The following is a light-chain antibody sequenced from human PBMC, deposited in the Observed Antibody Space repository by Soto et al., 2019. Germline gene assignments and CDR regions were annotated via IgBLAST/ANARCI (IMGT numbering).Light chain of an antibody. V-gene: IGKV1-33*01. Sequence: DIQMTQSPSSLSASVGDRVTITCQASQDITYSLSWYQQKPGKAPKLLIYDAANLEAGVPSRFSGSGSGTDFTFTISSLQPEDIATYYCQQYDNLPPLTFGGGTKVEIK. CDR1: QDITYS. CDR2: DAA. J-gene: IGKJ4*01. CDR3: QQYDNLPPLT.